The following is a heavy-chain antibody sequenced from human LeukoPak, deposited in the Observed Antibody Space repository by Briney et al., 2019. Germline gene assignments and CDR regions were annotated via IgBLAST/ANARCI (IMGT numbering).Heavy chain of an antibody. CDR1: GGAFSGYS. CDR2: INHSGST. CDR3: ARGPPLIGGNSAGDY. D-gene: IGHD4-23*01. V-gene: IGHV4-34*01. J-gene: IGHJ4*02. Sequence: SETLSLTCAVYGGAFSGYSWSWIRQPPGKGREWIGEINHSGSTNYNPPLKSRVTISVDTSKNQFSLKLSSVTAADTAVYYCARGPPLIGGNSAGDYWGQGTLVTVSS.